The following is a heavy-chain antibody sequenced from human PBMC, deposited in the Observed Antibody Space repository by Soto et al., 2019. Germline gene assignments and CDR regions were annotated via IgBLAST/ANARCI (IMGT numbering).Heavy chain of an antibody. CDR1: GFTFSSYG. Sequence: PGGSLRLSCAASGFTFSSYGMHWVRQAPGKGLEWVAVISYDGTNKFYADSVKGRFTISRDTSKSTLYLQMYSLRDDDTAVYYCARGVEGWYFDYWGRGTLVTVSS. D-gene: IGHD3-3*01. CDR2: ISYDGTNK. V-gene: IGHV3-30*03. J-gene: IGHJ4*02. CDR3: ARGVEGWYFDY.